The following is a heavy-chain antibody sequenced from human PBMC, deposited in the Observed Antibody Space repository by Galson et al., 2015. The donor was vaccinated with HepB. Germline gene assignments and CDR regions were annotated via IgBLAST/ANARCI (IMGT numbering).Heavy chain of an antibody. J-gene: IGHJ4*02. Sequence: QSGAEVKKPGESLKISCKGSGYSFTSYWIGWVRQMPGKGLEWMGIIYPGDSDTRYSPSFQGQVTISADKSISTAYLQWSSLKASDTAMYYCARRRYYDFWSGSHHAPASTFDYWGQGTLVTVSS. D-gene: IGHD3-3*01. CDR1: GYSFTSYW. CDR2: IYPGDSDT. CDR3: ARRRYYDFWSGSHHAPASTFDY. V-gene: IGHV5-51*03.